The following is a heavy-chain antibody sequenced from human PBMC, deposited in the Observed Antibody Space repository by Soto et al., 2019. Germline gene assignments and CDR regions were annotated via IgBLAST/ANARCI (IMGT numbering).Heavy chain of an antibody. J-gene: IGHJ4*02. CDR2: INPNSGGT. D-gene: IGHD2-21*02. CDR1: GYTFTGYY. V-gene: IGHV1-2*02. Sequence: ASVKVSCKASGYTFTGYYMHWVRQAPGQGLEWMGWINPNSGGTNYAQKFQGRVTMTRDTSISTAYMELSRLRSDDTAVYYCARVTVIVVTATPGYFDYWGQGTLVTV. CDR3: ARVTVIVVTATPGYFDY.